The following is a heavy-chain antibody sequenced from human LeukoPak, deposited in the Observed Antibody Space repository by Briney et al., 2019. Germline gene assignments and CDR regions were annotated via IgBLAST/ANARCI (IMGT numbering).Heavy chain of an antibody. CDR1: GFTFGDYA. Sequence: GGSLRLSCTASGFTFGDYAMSWFRQAPGKGLEWVGFIRSKAYGGTTEYAASVKGRFTISRDDSKSIAYLQMNSLKTEDTAVYYCTRDSVAARPDPDYWGQGTLVTVSS. J-gene: IGHJ4*02. CDR3: TRDSVAARPDPDY. V-gene: IGHV3-49*03. D-gene: IGHD6-6*01. CDR2: IRSKAYGGTT.